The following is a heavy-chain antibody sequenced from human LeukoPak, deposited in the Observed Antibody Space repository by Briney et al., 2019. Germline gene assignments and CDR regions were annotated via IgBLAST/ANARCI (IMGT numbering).Heavy chain of an antibody. CDR3: AREEASHAFDI. Sequence: SETLSLTCTVSGGSISSSSYYWSWIRQPPGKGLEWIGYIYYSGSTNYNPSLKSRVTISVDTSKNQFSLKLSSVTAADTAVYYCAREEASHAFDIWGQGTMVTVSS. J-gene: IGHJ3*02. CDR1: GGSISSSSYY. V-gene: IGHV4-61*01. CDR2: IYYSGST.